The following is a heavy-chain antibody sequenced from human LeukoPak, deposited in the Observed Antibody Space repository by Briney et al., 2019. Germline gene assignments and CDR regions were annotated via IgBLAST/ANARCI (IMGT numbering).Heavy chain of an antibody. D-gene: IGHD5-18*01. V-gene: IGHV3-7*01. CDR2: IKQDGSET. Sequence: GGSLRLSCAASGFTFSNYWINWVRQAPGKGLEWVANIKQDGSETYCVDSVKGRFTISRDNAKNSLYLQMNSLRDEGTAVYYCARGRSGYSYGKIDSWGQGILVTVSS. J-gene: IGHJ4*02. CDR1: GFTFSNYW. CDR3: ARGRSGYSYGKIDS.